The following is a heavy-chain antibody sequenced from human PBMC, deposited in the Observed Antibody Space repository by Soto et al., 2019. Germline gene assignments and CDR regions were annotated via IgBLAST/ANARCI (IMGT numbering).Heavy chain of an antibody. CDR1: GFTFSSYA. D-gene: IGHD3-9*01. V-gene: IGHV3-23*01. J-gene: IGHJ5*02. CDR3: AKDGNPIPYLTGYYRLGWFDP. CDR2: ISGSGGST. Sequence: EVQLLESGGGLVQPGGSLRLSCAASGFTFSSYAMSWVRQAPGKGLEWVSAISGSGGSTYYADYVKGRFTISRDNSKNKLYLQMNSLRGEDTDVYYCAKDGNPIPYLTGYYRLGWFDPWGQGTLVTVSS.